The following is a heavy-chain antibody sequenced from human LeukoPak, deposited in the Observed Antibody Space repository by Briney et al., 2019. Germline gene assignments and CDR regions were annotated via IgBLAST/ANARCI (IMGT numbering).Heavy chain of an antibody. CDR2: INPNSGGT. Sequence: ASVKVSYKASGHTFTVYYMHWVRQAPGQGLEWMGWINPNSGGTNYAQKFQGRVTMTRDTSISTAYMELSRLRSDDTAVYYCARGTVACRNWGQGTLVTVSS. CDR1: GHTFTVYY. V-gene: IGHV1-2*02. CDR3: ARGTVACRN. D-gene: IGHD4-23*01. J-gene: IGHJ4*02.